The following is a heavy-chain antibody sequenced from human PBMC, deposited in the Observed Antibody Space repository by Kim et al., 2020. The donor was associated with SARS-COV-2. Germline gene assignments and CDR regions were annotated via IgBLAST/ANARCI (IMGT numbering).Heavy chain of an antibody. Sequence: GGSLRLSCAASGFTFSDYYMSWIRQAPGKGLEWVSYISSSSSYTNYADSVKGRFTISRDNAKNSLYLQMNSLRAEDTAVYYCARETSGLSSGWYSWDYYGMDVWGQGTTVTVSS. CDR1: GFTFSDYY. J-gene: IGHJ6*02. CDR2: ISSSSSYT. CDR3: ARETSGLSSGWYSWDYYGMDV. V-gene: IGHV3-11*05. D-gene: IGHD6-19*01.